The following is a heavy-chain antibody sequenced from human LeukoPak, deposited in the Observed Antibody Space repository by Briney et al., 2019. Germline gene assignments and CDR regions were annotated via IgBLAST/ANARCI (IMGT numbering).Heavy chain of an antibody. CDR2: IKSKADGGTA. V-gene: IGHV3-15*01. J-gene: IGHJ4*02. Sequence: AGGSLRLSCAVSGLTFTNAWMTWVRQAPGKGLEWVGRIKSKADGGTADYAAPVKGRFTISRDDSKNTLYLQIISLKTEDTAVYYCATIYSSRGSSRYWGQGTLVTVSS. CDR3: ATIYSSRGSSRY. D-gene: IGHD6-6*01. CDR1: GLTFTNAW.